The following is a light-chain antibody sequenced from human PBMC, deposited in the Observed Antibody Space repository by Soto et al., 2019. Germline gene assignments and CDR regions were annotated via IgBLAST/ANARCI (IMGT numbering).Light chain of an antibody. CDR3: QESYSAPLT. Sequence: QMSMSLATLSASMGDTVTITCRASQSISVSLAWYQQKPGKAPNLLIYDASNLQSGVPSRFSGSGSGTDFTLTISSLQREDFAPYHCQESYSAPLTFGQGTKVDTK. CDR1: QSISVS. J-gene: IGKJ1*01. CDR2: DAS. V-gene: IGKV1-39*01.